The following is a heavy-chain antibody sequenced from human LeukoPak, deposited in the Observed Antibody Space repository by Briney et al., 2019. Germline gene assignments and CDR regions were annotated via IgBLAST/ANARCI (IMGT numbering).Heavy chain of an antibody. Sequence: GGSLRLSCAASGFTFSSYSMNWVRQAPGKGLEWVSSISSSSSYIYYADSVKGRFTISRDNAKHSLYLQMNSLRAEDTAVYYCARGDQTGYYGMDVWGQGTTVTVSS. CDR3: ARGDQTGYYGMDV. V-gene: IGHV3-21*01. CDR2: ISSSSSYI. J-gene: IGHJ6*02. CDR1: GFTFSSYS.